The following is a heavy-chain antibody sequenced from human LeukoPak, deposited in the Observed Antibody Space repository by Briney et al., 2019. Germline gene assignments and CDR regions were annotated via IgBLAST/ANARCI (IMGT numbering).Heavy chain of an antibody. CDR2: MSAGGTT. J-gene: IGHJ5*02. Sequence: GGSPRLSCAPPGVIPSRNFMSWVRPAPGKGGQWVAIMSAGGTTDYSDSVRGRFHISRDSSNNTLSLQINSLRAEDTAVYYCARGSGSGWPLDRWGQGALVTVSS. CDR1: GVIPSRNF. D-gene: IGHD6-19*01. CDR3: ARGSGSGWPLDR. V-gene: IGHV3-53*01.